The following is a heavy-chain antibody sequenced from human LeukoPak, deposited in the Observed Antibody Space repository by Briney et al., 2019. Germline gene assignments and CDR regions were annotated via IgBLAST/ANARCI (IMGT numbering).Heavy chain of an antibody. D-gene: IGHD6-6*01. Sequence: PGGSLRLSCAASGFTVSSNYMSWVRQAPGKGLEWVSVIYSGGSTYYADSVKGRFTISRDNSKNTLYLQMNSLIAEDTAVYYCARDRSSTHAFDIWGQGTMVTVSS. V-gene: IGHV3-66*01. CDR3: ARDRSSTHAFDI. J-gene: IGHJ3*02. CDR2: IYSGGST. CDR1: GFTVSSNY.